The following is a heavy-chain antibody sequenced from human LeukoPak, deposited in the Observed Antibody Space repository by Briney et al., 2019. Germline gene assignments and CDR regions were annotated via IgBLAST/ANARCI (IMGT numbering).Heavy chain of an antibody. D-gene: IGHD2-21*02. J-gene: IGHJ4*02. CDR2: ISYHGSNM. CDR3: AKDGVVVTALSYFDY. Sequence: PGGSLRLSCAASGFTFSSNGMHWVGQAPGKGLDWVAFISYHGSNMDYIDSVKGRFTISRDNSKDTLYLQMNSLRAEDTAVYFCAKDGVVVTALSYFDYWGQGTLVTVSS. CDR1: GFTFSSNG. V-gene: IGHV3-30*18.